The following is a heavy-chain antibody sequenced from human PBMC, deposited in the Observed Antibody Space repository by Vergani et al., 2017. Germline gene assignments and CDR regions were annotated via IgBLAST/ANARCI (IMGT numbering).Heavy chain of an antibody. J-gene: IGHJ5*02. D-gene: IGHD4-17*01. V-gene: IGHV3-30-3*01. Sequence: VQLVESGGGVVQPGRSLRLSCAASGFTFSSYTMHWVRQAPGKGLEWVAVISFDGSNKYYADSVKGRFTISRDNSKNTLYLQMNSLRAEDTAVYYCAKDRTVTTYNWFDPWGQGTLVTVSS. CDR3: AKDRTVTTYNWFDP. CDR2: ISFDGSNK. CDR1: GFTFSSYT.